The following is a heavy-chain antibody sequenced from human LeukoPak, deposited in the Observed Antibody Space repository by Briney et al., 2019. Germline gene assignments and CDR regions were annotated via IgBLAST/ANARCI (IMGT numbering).Heavy chain of an antibody. J-gene: IGHJ3*01. CDR1: RFTFSNYA. D-gene: IGHD2-2*01. Sequence: GGSLRLSCAASRFTFSNYAMHWVRQAPGKGLEWVAVISYDGANKYYADSVKGRFTISRDNSKNTLYLQINNLRPEDTAVYYCARDFLGGTSCCKDAFDVWGQGTTVTVSS. CDR3: ARDFLGGTSCCKDAFDV. V-gene: IGHV3-30-3*01. CDR2: ISYDGANK.